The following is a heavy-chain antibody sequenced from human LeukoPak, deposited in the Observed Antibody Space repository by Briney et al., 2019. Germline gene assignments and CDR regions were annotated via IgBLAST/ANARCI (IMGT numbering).Heavy chain of an antibody. Sequence: SETLSLTCTVSGGSISSSSYYWGWIRQPPGKGLEWIGSIYYSGSTYYNPSLKSRVTISVDTSKNQFSLKLSSVTAADTAVYYCARFRYGSGSYKYYFDYWGQGTLVTVSS. D-gene: IGHD3-10*01. CDR1: GGSISSSSYY. V-gene: IGHV4-39*01. J-gene: IGHJ4*02. CDR2: IYYSGST. CDR3: ARFRYGSGSYKYYFDY.